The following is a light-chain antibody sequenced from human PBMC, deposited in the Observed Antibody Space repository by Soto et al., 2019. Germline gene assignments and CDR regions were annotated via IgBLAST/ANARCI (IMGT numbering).Light chain of an antibody. V-gene: IGKV3-11*01. CDR1: QSVSSY. J-gene: IGKJ3*01. Sequence: EIVLTQSPATLSLSPGERATLSCRASQSVSSYLAWYQQKPGQAPRLLIYDASTRATGIPARFSGSGSGTDVTPTISSLEPEDFAVYYCQQRSNWPGTFGPGTKVDIK. CDR3: QQRSNWPGT. CDR2: DAS.